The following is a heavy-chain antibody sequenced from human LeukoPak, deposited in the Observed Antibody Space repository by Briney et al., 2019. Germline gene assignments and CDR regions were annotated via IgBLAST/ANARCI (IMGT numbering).Heavy chain of an antibody. D-gene: IGHD2-2*01. CDR2: IKVDGSEK. J-gene: IGHJ3*01. CDR1: GFTFSTHW. CDR3: VRDQGYCTSASCRGDAFDV. Sequence: GGSLRLSCAASGFTFSTHWMSWVRQAPGKGLEWVAKIKVDGSEKYYVDSVKGRFTISRDNAKNSLSLQVHSLRDEDTAVYYCVRDQGYCTSASCRGDAFDVWGQGSMVSVSS. V-gene: IGHV3-7*01.